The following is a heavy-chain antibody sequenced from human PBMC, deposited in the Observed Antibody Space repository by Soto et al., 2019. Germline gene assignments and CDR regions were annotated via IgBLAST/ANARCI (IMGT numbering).Heavy chain of an antibody. CDR2: IIPIFGTA. V-gene: IGHV1-69*13. Sequence: ASVKVSCKASGGTFSSYAISWVRQAPGQGLEWMGGIIPIFGTANYAQKFQGRVTITADESTSTAYMELSSLRSEDTAVYYCARDWPVDTDPSWFDPRGQGTLVTVSS. CDR3: ARDWPVDTDPSWFDP. CDR1: GGTFSSYA. J-gene: IGHJ5*02. D-gene: IGHD5-18*01.